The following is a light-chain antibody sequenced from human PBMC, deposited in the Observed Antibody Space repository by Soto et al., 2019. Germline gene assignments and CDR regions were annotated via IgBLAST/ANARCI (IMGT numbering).Light chain of an antibody. CDR1: QSISTY. Sequence: DIQMTQSPSSLSASVGDRVTITCRASQSISTYLNWYQQKPGKAPKLLIYTASSLQGGVPSRFSGRGSGTDFTLTISSLQPEDFAVYYCQQRSNWPPLTFGGGTKVEIK. CDR3: QQRSNWPPLT. CDR2: TAS. V-gene: IGKV1-39*01. J-gene: IGKJ4*01.